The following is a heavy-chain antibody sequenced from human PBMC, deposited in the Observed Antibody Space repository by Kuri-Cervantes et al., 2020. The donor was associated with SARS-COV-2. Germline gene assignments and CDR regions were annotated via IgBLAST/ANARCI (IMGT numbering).Heavy chain of an antibody. CDR1: GYSFTSYW. V-gene: IGHV5-51*01. J-gene: IGHJ5*02. CDR3: ARQRLLAFNWFDP. CDR2: IYPGDSDT. D-gene: IGHD3-22*01. Sequence: GGSLRLSGKGSGYSFTSYWIGWVRQMPGKGLEWMGIIYPGDSDTRHSPSFQGQVTISADKSISTAYLQWSSLKASDTAMYYCARQRLLAFNWFDPWGQGTLVTVSS.